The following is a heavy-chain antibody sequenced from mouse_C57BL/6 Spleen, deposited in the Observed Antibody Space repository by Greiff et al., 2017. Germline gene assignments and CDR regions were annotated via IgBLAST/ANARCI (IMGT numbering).Heavy chain of an antibody. CDR3: EKHEEGVYYGYDGGVCAMDY. Sequence: VQLQQSGAELVKPGASVKLSCTASGYTFTEYTIHWVKQRSGQGLEWIGWFYPGSGSIKYNEKFKDQATLTADKSSSTVYMELSRLTSEDSAVYLCEKHEEGVYYGYDGGVCAMDYWGQGTSVTVSS. D-gene: IGHD2-2*01. J-gene: IGHJ4*01. V-gene: IGHV1-62-2*01. CDR2: FYPGSGSI. CDR1: GYTFTEYT.